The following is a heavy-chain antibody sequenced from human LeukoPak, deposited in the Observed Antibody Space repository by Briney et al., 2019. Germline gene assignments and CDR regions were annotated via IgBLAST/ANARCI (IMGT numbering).Heavy chain of an antibody. CDR2: IYIGGST. CDR1: GFTVSSNY. V-gene: IGHV3-66*02. J-gene: IGHJ6*03. CDR3: ARGYCSSTSCYYYYYYMDV. Sequence: AGGSLRLSCAASGFTVSSNYMSWVRQAPGKGLEWVSVIYIGGSTYYADSVKGRFTISRDNSKNTLYLQMNSLRAEDTAVYYCARGYCSSTSCYYYYYYMDVWGKGTTVTVSS. D-gene: IGHD2-2*01.